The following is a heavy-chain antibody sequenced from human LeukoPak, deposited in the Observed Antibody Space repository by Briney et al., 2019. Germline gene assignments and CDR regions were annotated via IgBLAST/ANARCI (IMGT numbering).Heavy chain of an antibody. J-gene: IGHJ4*02. CDR2: SGTSGDT. CDR3: AQKRPGTYPFDY. V-gene: IGHV3-23*01. CDR1: GFTFSNYA. D-gene: IGHD6-13*01. Sequence: PGGSLRLSCAASGFTFSNYALNWVRQAPGKGLEWVSASGTSGDTYYADSVRDRFTISRDNAKNMVYLQMSSLRAEDTALYYCAQKRPGTYPFDYWGQGTLVTVSS.